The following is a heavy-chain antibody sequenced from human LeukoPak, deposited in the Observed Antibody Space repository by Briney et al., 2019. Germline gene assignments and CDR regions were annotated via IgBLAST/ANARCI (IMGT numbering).Heavy chain of an antibody. CDR1: GFSSTIYA. CDR3: AEGGYSGYDSGYFDY. J-gene: IGHJ4*02. Sequence: RGSLRLSCAASGFSSTIYATSWVRPAPGKGLEWVSAFSGSVGSTYYADSVKGGFTISRDNSKNTLYLQMKSLGAEDTAGYYCAEGGYSGYDSGYFDYWGQGTLVTVSS. CDR2: FSGSVGST. V-gene: IGHV3-23*01. D-gene: IGHD5-12*01.